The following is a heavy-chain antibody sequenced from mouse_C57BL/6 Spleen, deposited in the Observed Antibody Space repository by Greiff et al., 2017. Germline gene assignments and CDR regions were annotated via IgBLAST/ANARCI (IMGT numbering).Heavy chain of an antibody. Sequence: VQLQQPGAELVMPGASVKLSCKASGYTFTSYWMHWVKQRPGQGLEWIGEIDPSDSYTNYNQKFKGKSTLTVDKSSSTAYMQLSSLTSEDSAVYYCARKRVYDYDVNYAMDYWGQGTSVTVSS. D-gene: IGHD2-4*01. CDR1: GYTFTSYW. J-gene: IGHJ4*01. CDR2: IDPSDSYT. CDR3: ARKRVYDYDVNYAMDY. V-gene: IGHV1-69*01.